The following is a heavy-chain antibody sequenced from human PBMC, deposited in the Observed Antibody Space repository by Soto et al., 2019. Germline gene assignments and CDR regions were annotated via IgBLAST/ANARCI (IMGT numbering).Heavy chain of an antibody. V-gene: IGHV4-39*01. CDR1: GGSISSSSYY. D-gene: IGHD3-3*01. Sequence: KSSETLSLTCTVSGGSISSSSYYWGWIRQPPGKGLEWIGSIYYSGSTYYNPSLSSRVTISLDTAKNQFSLKLSSVTAADTAVYYCARQGDGYNLREWDYWGQGTLVTVSS. CDR2: IYYSGST. J-gene: IGHJ4*02. CDR3: ARQGDGYNLREWDY.